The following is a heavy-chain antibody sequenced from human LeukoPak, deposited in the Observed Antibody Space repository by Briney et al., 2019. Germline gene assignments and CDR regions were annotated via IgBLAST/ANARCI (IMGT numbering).Heavy chain of an antibody. CDR2: IVPIFGTA. Sequence: SVKVSCKASGGTFSSYAISWVRQAPGQGLEWMGGIVPIFGTANYAQKFQGRVTITADESTSTAYMELSSLRSEDTAVYYCARDRDLYSGYDSSPYYFDYWGQGTLVTVSS. V-gene: IGHV1-69*13. J-gene: IGHJ4*02. CDR1: GGTFSSYA. D-gene: IGHD5-12*01. CDR3: ARDRDLYSGYDSSPYYFDY.